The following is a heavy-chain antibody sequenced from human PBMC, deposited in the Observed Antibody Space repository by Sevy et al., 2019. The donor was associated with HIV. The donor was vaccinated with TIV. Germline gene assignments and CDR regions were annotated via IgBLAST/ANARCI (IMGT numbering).Heavy chain of an antibody. CDR3: ARGINGIPGRFDP. Sequence: GGSLRLSCAASGFTFADYAMHWVRQAPGKGLEWVSGINWNSGTVAYADSVKGRFTISRDNAKNSLYLQMNSLKAEDTAFYYCARGINGIPGRFDPWGQGTLVTVSS. V-gene: IGHV3-9*01. CDR2: INWNSGTV. CDR1: GFTFADYA. J-gene: IGHJ5*02. D-gene: IGHD3-10*01.